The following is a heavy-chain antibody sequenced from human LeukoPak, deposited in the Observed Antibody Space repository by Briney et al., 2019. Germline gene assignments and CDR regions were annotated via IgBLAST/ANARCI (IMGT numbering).Heavy chain of an antibody. Sequence: ASVKVSCKASGYTFTNYGISWVRQAPGHGLEWMGWTSAYNGNTKYAQNVQGRVMMTTDTSTSTAYMELRSLRPDDTAVYFCARDRSFRSDFWSVTDAFDMWGPGAMVIVSS. CDR1: GYTFTNYG. CDR2: TSAYNGNT. D-gene: IGHD3-3*01. J-gene: IGHJ3*02. V-gene: IGHV1-18*01. CDR3: ARDRSFRSDFWSVTDAFDM.